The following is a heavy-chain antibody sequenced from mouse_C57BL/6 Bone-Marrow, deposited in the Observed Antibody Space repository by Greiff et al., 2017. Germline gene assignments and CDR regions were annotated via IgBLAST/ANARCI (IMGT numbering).Heavy chain of an antibody. CDR1: GYTFTDYN. CDR2: INPNNGGT. V-gene: IGHV1-22*01. D-gene: IGHD2-12*01. CDR3: ARLLRPWYFDV. J-gene: IGHJ1*03. Sequence: EVQLQQSGPELVKPGASVKMSCKASGYTFTDYNMHWVKQSHGKSLEWIGYINPNNGGTSYNQKFKGKATLTVNKSSSTAYMELRSLTSEASAVYYCARLLRPWYFDVWGTGTTVTVSS.